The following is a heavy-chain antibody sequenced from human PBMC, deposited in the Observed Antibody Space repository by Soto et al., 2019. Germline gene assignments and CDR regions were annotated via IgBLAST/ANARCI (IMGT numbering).Heavy chain of an antibody. CDR3: AKPRQYSLDFDY. D-gene: IGHD2-21*01. J-gene: IGHJ4*02. V-gene: IGHV3-23*01. CDR1: GFTFSSYA. CDR2: VSGSGGST. Sequence: GGSLRLSCAASGFTFSSYAMSWVRQAPGEGLEWVSAVSGSGGSTYYADSVKGRLTISRENSKKTVYLQMNSLRAEDTAVYYCAKPRQYSLDFDYWGQGTLVTVSS.